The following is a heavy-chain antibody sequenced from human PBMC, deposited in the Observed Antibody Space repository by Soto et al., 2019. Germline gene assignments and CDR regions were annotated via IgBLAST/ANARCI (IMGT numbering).Heavy chain of an antibody. CDR2: IYYSGST. D-gene: IGHD6-6*01. V-gene: IGHV4-31*03. Sequence: SETLSLTCTVSGGSISSGGYYWSWIRQHPGKGLEWIGYIYYSGSTYYNPSLKSRVTISVDTSKNQFSLKLSSVTAADTAVYYCARRGSSSGGVDYWGQGTLVTVSS. J-gene: IGHJ4*02. CDR3: ARRGSSSGGVDY. CDR1: GGSISSGGYY.